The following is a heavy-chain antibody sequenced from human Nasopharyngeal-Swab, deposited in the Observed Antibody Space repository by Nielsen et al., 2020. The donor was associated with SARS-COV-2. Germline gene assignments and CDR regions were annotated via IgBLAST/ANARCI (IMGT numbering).Heavy chain of an antibody. CDR2: IYYSGST. V-gene: IGHV4-59*01. Sequence: SETLSLTCTVSGGSISSYYWSWIRQPPGKGLEWIGYIYYSGSTNYNPSLKSRVTISVDTSKNQFSLKLSSVTAADTAVYYWARDRRGGYYDSSWAFDIWGQGTMVTVSS. J-gene: IGHJ3*02. CDR3: ARDRRGGYYDSSWAFDI. D-gene: IGHD3-22*01. CDR1: GGSISSYY.